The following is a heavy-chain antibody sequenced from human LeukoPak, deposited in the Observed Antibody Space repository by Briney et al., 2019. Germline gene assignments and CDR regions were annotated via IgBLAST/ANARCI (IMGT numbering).Heavy chain of an antibody. Sequence: SETLSLTCTVSGGSIAGFYWSWFRQSPGKGLEWIGYMYYSGGTNYNPSLKSRVTISVDTSKNQFSLKLSSVTAADTAVYYCARIGYSLVKGADYYFDYWGQGTLVTVSS. CDR3: ARIGYSLVKGADYYFDY. CDR2: MYYSGGT. J-gene: IGHJ4*02. D-gene: IGHD5-18*01. V-gene: IGHV4-59*01. CDR1: GGSIAGFY.